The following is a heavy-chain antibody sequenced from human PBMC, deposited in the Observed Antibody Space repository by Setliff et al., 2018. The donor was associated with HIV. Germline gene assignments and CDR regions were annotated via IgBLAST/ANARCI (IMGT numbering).Heavy chain of an antibody. V-gene: IGHV4-34*01. CDR3: ARHRYSSSINGFDP. D-gene: IGHD6-13*01. Sequence: SETLSLTCTVYGGSFSNYYTNWIRQPPGKGLEWIGELSPSGTTRSNPSLQSRVTISLDTSNNQFSLKLTSVTAADTAMYYCARHRYSSSINGFDPWGQGTLVTVSS. CDR2: LSPSGTT. CDR1: GGSFSNYY. J-gene: IGHJ5*02.